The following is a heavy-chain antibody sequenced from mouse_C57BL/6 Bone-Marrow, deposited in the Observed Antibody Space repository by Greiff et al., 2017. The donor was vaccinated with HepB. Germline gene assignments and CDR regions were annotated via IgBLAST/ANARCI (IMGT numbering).Heavy chain of an antibody. Sequence: QVQLQQSGAELARPGASVKLSCKASGYTFTSYGISWVKQRTGQGLEWIGEIYPRSGNTYYNEKFKGKATLTVDTSSSTAYMELHSLTSEDSAVYFCARGGSSYGGFFDYWGQGTTLTVSS. J-gene: IGHJ2*01. CDR1: GYTFTSYG. CDR3: ARGGSSYGGFFDY. V-gene: IGHV1-81*01. D-gene: IGHD1-1*01. CDR2: IYPRSGNT.